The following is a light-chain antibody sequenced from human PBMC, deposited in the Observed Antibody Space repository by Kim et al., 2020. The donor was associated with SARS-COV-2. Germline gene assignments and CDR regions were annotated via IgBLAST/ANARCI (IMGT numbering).Light chain of an antibody. CDR2: EVS. CDR3: SSYAGSNSWV. J-gene: IGLJ3*02. CDR1: SSDVGGYNY. Sequence: GQSFTITCPGTSSDVGGYNYVSWYQQHPGKAPKLMIYEVSKRPSGVPDRFSGSKSGNTASLTVSGLQAEDEADYYCSSYAGSNSWVFGGGTQLTVL. V-gene: IGLV2-8*01.